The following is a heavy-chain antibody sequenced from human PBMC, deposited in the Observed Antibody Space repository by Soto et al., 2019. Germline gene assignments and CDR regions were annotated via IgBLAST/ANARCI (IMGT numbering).Heavy chain of an antibody. Sequence: QVQLQESGPGLVKPSETLSLTCTVSGGSISSYYWSWIRQPPVKGLEWIGYIYYSGSTNYNPSLKSRVTISVDTSKNQFSLKLSSVTAADTAVYYCARTFGGYESDYWGQGTLVTVSS. CDR2: IYYSGST. D-gene: IGHD5-12*01. V-gene: IGHV4-59*01. CDR3: ARTFGGYESDY. CDR1: GGSISSYY. J-gene: IGHJ4*02.